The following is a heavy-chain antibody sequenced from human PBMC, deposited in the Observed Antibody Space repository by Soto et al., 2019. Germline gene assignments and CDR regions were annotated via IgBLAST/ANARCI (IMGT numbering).Heavy chain of an antibody. J-gene: IGHJ4*02. CDR3: ARGVACTGFDL. V-gene: IGHV6-1*01. CDR2: TYYRSNWRH. D-gene: IGHD6-19*01. CDR1: GDSVSSNTAA. Sequence: SPTLSLPCAISGDSVSSNTAAWNWIRSSPSRGLEWLGRTYYRSNWRHDYAVSVKSRITVNPHTSKNRFSLQLNSVTPDDTAVYDRARGVACTGFDLWGQGTLVTVSS.